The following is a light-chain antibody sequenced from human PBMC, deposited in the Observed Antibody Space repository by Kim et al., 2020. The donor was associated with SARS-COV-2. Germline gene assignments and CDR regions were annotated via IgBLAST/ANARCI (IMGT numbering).Light chain of an antibody. CDR2: AAS. Sequence: DIEMTQSPSSLSASVGDRVTITCRASQSIRSCLNWYQQKQGKAPKLLIYAASSLLSGVPSRFSGSGSGTDFTLTINSLQPEDFATYYCQQSYSTPITFGQGTRLEIK. CDR1: QSIRSC. CDR3: QQSYSTPIT. V-gene: IGKV1-39*01. J-gene: IGKJ5*01.